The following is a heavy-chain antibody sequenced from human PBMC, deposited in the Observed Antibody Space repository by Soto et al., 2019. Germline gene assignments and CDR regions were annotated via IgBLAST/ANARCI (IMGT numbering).Heavy chain of an antibody. CDR2: INAGNGNT. CDR1: GYTSTSYA. Sequence: GASVKVSCKASGYTSTSYAMHWVRQAPGQRLEWMGWINAGNGNTKYSQKFQGRVTITRDTSASTAYMELSSLRSEDTAVYYCARGGGWYVWFDPWGQGTLVTVSS. D-gene: IGHD6-19*01. CDR3: ARGGGWYVWFDP. J-gene: IGHJ5*02. V-gene: IGHV1-3*01.